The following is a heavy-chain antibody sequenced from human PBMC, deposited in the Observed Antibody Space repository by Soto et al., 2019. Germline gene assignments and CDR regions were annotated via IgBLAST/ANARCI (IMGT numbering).Heavy chain of an antibody. V-gene: IGHV3-23*01. CDR1: GFTFRNYA. CDR2: ISGSGGTT. D-gene: IGHD6-19*01. J-gene: IGHJ4*02. Sequence: EVQLLESGGGLVQPGGSLRLSCAASGFTFRNYAIAWVRQAPGKGLEWVSGISGSGGTTYYTDSVKGRFTISRDNSKDTLQLQMNSLRAEDTAVYYCAKTPRQWLVYFDYWGPGALVTVSS. CDR3: AKTPRQWLVYFDY.